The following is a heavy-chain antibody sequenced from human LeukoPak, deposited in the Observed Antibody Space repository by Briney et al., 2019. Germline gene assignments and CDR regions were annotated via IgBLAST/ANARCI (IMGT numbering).Heavy chain of an antibody. Sequence: GGSLRLSCAASGFSFSNYEMNWVRQTPGKGLEWVSYMSSSGSMTWYADSVKGRFTISRDNAKRSLYLQMNSLRVEDTAVYYCAKLDVLHYFGYWGQGTLVTVSS. J-gene: IGHJ4*02. CDR2: MSSSGSMT. D-gene: IGHD3/OR15-3a*01. CDR3: AKLDVLHYFGY. V-gene: IGHV3-48*03. CDR1: GFSFSNYE.